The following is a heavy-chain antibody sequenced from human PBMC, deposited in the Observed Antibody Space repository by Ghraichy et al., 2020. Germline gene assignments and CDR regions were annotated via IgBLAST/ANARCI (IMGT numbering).Heavy chain of an antibody. CDR2: IYSGGTT. J-gene: IGHJ4*02. CDR3: ARGRRRDGYSLDY. Sequence: GGSLRLSCAASGFAVSSNYMTWVRQAPGKGLECVSVIYSGGTTYYVDSVKGRFTISRDNSKNTLYLQMNSLRAEDTAVYYCARGRRRDGYSLDYWGQGILVSVSP. CDR1: GFAVSSNY. D-gene: IGHD5-24*01. V-gene: IGHV3-53*01.